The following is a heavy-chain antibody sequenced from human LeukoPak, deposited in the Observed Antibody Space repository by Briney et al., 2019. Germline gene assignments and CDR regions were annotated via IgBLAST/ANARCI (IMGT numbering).Heavy chain of an antibody. D-gene: IGHD4/OR15-4a*01. Sequence: PSETLSLTCIVSGDSIRSSGYYWRWIRQPPGKGLEWIGSMFYGETTSYSPSLQGRVTISLDTSKNQFSLRLNSVTAADTAVYYCARLERSRMDGAQYWGQGTLVTVSS. V-gene: IGHV4-39*01. CDR2: MFYGETT. CDR3: ARLERSRMDGAQY. CDR1: GDSIRSSGYY. J-gene: IGHJ4*02.